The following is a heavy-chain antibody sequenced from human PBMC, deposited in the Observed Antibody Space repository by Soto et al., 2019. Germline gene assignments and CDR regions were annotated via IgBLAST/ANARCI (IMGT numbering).Heavy chain of an antibody. CDR3: AADRGDGYNSGDY. D-gene: IGHD5-12*01. V-gene: IGHV1-58*01. J-gene: IGHJ4*02. CDR2: IVVGSGNT. CDR1: GFTFTSSA. Sequence: AASVKVSCKASGFTFTSSAVQWVRQARGQRLEWIGWIVVGSGNTNYAQKFQERVTITRDMSTSTAYVELSSLRSEDTAVYYCAADRGDGYNSGDYWGQGTLVTVSS.